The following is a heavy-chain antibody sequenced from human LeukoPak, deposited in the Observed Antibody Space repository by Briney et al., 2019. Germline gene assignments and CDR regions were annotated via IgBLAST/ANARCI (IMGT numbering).Heavy chain of an antibody. CDR2: ISGSGGGT. CDR1: GFTFSSYG. V-gene: IGHV3-23*01. CDR3: AKAYSSGWGFDC. D-gene: IGHD6-19*01. J-gene: IGHJ4*02. Sequence: PGGSLRLSCAASGFTFSSYGMHWVRQAPGKGLEWVSVISGSGGGTYYADSVKGRFPISRDNSKNTLYVQMNSLRAEDTAVYYCAKAYSSGWGFDCWGQGTLVTVNS.